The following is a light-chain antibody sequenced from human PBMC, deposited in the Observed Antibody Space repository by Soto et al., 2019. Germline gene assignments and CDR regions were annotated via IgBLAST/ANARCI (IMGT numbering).Light chain of an antibody. V-gene: IGKV3-20*01. CDR2: GAS. CDR3: QQYGSSTGT. J-gene: IGKJ1*01. CDR1: QSVSSSY. Sequence: ILLTQSPGPLALSPGERATLSGRASQSVSSSYLAGYQQKPGQAPRLLMYGASSRATDIPDRFSGSGSGTDFSLTISRLEAEDFAVYYCQQYGSSTGTFGQGTKVDIK.